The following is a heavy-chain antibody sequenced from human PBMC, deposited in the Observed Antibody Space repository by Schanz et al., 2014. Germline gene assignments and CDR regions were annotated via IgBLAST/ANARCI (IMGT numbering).Heavy chain of an antibody. V-gene: IGHV3-30*02. J-gene: IGHJ4*02. CDR2: IRSDGSNE. CDR1: GFSFVDAW. CDR3: AKSYDTMGYSGFDY. Sequence: VQVVESGGGLVQPGGSLRLSCAASGFSFVDAWMSWVRQAPGRGLEWVAFIRSDGSNENYADSVMGRFTISRDNSKNTLYLQMNSRRTEDTAVYFCAKSYDTMGYSGFDYGGQGTLVTVSS. D-gene: IGHD3-22*01.